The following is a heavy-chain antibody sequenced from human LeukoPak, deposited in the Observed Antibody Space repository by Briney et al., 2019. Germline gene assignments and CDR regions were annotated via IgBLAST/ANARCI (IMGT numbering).Heavy chain of an antibody. V-gene: IGHV1-18*01. J-gene: IGHJ4*02. CDR3: ARDPSITGTAHFDY. Sequence: GASVKVSCKASGYTFTSYGISWVRQAPGQGLEWMRWISAYNGNTNYAQKLQGRVTMTTDTSTSTAYMELRSLRSDDTAVYYCARDPSITGTAHFDYWGQGTLVTVSS. CDR1: GYTFTSYG. D-gene: IGHD1-20*01. CDR2: ISAYNGNT.